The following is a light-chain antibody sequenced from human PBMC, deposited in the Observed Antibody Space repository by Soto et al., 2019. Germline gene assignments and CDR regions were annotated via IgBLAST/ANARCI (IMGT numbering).Light chain of an antibody. V-gene: IGKV2-28*01. CDR3: LQPVQIPVT. CDR1: QSLLRSDGYSY. Sequence: DIVMTQSPLSLHVTPGEPASISCRYSQSLLRSDGYSYLDWYLQKPGQSPQILIYMGSNRASGVPDRFSGSGSGTDFTLNISRVEAEDVGVYYCLQPVQIPVTVGQGTRLEIK. J-gene: IGKJ5*01. CDR2: MGS.